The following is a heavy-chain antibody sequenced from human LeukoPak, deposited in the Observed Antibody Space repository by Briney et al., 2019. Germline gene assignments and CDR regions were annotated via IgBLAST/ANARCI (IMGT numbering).Heavy chain of an antibody. CDR2: IYPGDSDT. Sequence: GESLKISCKGSGYSFTSYWIGWVRQMPGKGLEWMGIIYPGDSDTRYSPSFQGQVTISADKSISTAYLQWSSLKASDTAMYYCATQGGGGATRKSVNWFDYLGQGTLVTGPS. J-gene: IGHJ4*02. CDR3: ATQGGGGATRKSVNWFDY. V-gene: IGHV5-51*01. CDR1: GYSFTSYW. D-gene: IGHD1-26*01.